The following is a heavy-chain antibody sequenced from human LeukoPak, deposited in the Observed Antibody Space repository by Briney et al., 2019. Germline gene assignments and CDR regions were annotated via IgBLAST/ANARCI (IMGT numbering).Heavy chain of an antibody. CDR1: GFTFISYV. D-gene: IGHD3-16*02. CDR3: AKATWGTYRYTDY. CDR2: ISGSGGTT. Sequence: GGSLRLSCAASGFTFISYVVSWVRQAPGKGLEWVSDISGSGGTTYYADSVKGRFTISRDNSKNTVYLQMNSLRAEDAALYYCAKATWGTYRYTDYWGQGTLVTVSS. J-gene: IGHJ4*02. V-gene: IGHV3-23*01.